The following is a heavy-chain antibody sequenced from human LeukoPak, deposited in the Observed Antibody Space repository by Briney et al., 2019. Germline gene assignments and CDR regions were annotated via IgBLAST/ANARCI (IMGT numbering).Heavy chain of an antibody. CDR3: ARASRGSSSWYGGGYYYYYMDV. D-gene: IGHD6-13*01. CDR1: GFTFSSYW. J-gene: IGHJ6*03. CDR2: IKQDGSEK. V-gene: IGHV3-7*01. Sequence: GGSLRLSCAASGFTFSSYWMSWVRQAPGKGLEWVANIKQDGSEKYYVDSVKGRFTISRDNAKNSLYLQMNSLRAEDTAVYYCARASRGSSSWYGGGYYYYYMDVWGKGTTVTVSS.